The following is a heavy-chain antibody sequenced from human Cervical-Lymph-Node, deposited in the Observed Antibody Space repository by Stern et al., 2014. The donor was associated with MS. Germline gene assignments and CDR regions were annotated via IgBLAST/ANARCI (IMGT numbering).Heavy chain of an antibody. V-gene: IGHV1-3*04. CDR1: GSTFTNYT. D-gene: IGHD2-8*02. CDR2: INTGNGKT. J-gene: IGHJ4*02. Sequence: VQLGQSGAEVKKPGASVKVSCQASGSTFTNYTLHWVRQAPGQRFEWMGWINTGNGKTKYSQKFQARVTITRDTSASTAYMELNSLRSEDTAVYYCARDFTGSNNLFQSWGQGTLVTVSS. CDR3: ARDFTGSNNLFQS.